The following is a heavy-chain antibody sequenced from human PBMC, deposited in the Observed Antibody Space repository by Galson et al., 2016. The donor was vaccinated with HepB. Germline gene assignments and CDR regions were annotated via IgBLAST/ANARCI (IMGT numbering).Heavy chain of an antibody. D-gene: IGHD6-19*01. CDR3: ARGSGWLLDR. Sequence: PALVKPTQTLTLTCTFSGFSLSTTAVGVGWIRQAPGKAPEWLAFIYWDDNEYYSPSLQSRLTITKDTPKNQVVLTMTNVDPVDTGTYYCARGSGWLLDRWGQGTLVTVSS. CDR2: IYWDDNE. CDR1: GFSLSTTAVG. V-gene: IGHV2-5*02. J-gene: IGHJ5*02.